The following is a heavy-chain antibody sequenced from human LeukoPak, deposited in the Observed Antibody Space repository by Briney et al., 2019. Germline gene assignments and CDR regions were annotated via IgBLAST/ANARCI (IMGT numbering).Heavy chain of an antibody. Sequence: GASVNVSCKASGYTFTSYDINWVRQATGQGLEWMGIINPSGGSTSYAQKFQGRVTMTRDTSTSTVYMELSSLRSEDTAVYYCAREAYVDTAMANGDYWGQGTLVTVSS. V-gene: IGHV1-46*01. CDR3: AREAYVDTAMANGDY. CDR2: INPSGGST. D-gene: IGHD5-18*01. J-gene: IGHJ4*02. CDR1: GYTFTSYD.